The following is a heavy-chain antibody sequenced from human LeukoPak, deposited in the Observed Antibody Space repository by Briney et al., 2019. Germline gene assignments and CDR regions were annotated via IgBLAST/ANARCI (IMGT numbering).Heavy chain of an antibody. CDR1: GGSFSGYY. Sequence: SETLSLTCAVYGGSFSGYYWSWIRQPPGKGLEWIGEINHSGSTNYNPSLKSRVTISVDTSKNRFSLKLSSVTAADTAVYYCARENCSSTSCYAYFDYWGQGTLVTVSS. D-gene: IGHD2-2*01. CDR3: ARENCSSTSCYAYFDY. V-gene: IGHV4-34*01. J-gene: IGHJ4*02. CDR2: INHSGST.